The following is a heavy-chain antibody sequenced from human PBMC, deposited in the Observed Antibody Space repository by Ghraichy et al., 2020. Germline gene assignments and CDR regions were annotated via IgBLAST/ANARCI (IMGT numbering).Heavy chain of an antibody. D-gene: IGHD6-13*01. CDR2: ISSSGSSI. CDR1: GFTFSSYN. CDR3: ARDTGVYWFDP. Sequence: GGSXRLSCAASGFTFSSYNMNWVRQAPGKGLEWISYISSSGSSIYYAASVKGRLPISRDNVKNSLYLQMNSLGDEDTAVYYCARDTGVYWFDPWGQGTLVTVSS. J-gene: IGHJ5*02. V-gene: IGHV3-48*02.